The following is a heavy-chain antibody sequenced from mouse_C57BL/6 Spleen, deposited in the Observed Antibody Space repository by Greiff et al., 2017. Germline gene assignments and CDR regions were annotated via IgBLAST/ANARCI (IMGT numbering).Heavy chain of an antibody. CDR2: IYPGDGAT. Sequence: VQLQESGPELVKPGASVKISCKASGYAFSSSWMNWVKQRPGKGLEWIGRIYPGDGATNYNGKFKGKATLTADKSSSTAYMQLSSLTSEDSAVYCCAREGGSLDYWGQGTTLTVSS. J-gene: IGHJ2*01. CDR1: GYAFSSSW. CDR3: AREGGSLDY. V-gene: IGHV1-82*01. D-gene: IGHD1-1*01.